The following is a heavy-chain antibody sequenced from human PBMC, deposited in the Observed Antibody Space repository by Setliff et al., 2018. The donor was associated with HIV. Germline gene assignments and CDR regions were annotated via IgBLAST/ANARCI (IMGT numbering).Heavy chain of an antibody. CDR3: AKRPGYGYPFHI. V-gene: IGHV4-39*01. D-gene: IGHD5-18*01. CDR1: GGSISSNNYY. CDR2: IFYSETVYYNGNT. Sequence: SETLSLTCTVSGGSISSNNYYWGWIRQPPGKGLEWIGSIFYSETVYYNGNTFYDPSLKSRVTISIDMSKNQFSLKLTSVAAADTAVYYCAKRPGYGYPFHIWGQGTMVTVSS. J-gene: IGHJ3*02.